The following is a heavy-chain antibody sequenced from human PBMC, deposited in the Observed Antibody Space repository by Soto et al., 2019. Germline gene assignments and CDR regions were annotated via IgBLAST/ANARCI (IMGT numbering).Heavy chain of an antibody. J-gene: IGHJ6*02. Sequence: ASVKVSCKASGYTFTSYGISGVLQSPLQWLDWMGWISAYNGNTNYAQKLQGRVTMTTDTSTSTAYMELRSLRSDDTAVYYCARDSDCSSTSCYTRYYYYYYYGMDVWGQGTTVTVSS. V-gene: IGHV1-18*04. CDR2: ISAYNGNT. CDR1: GYTFTSYG. D-gene: IGHD2-2*02. CDR3: ARDSDCSSTSCYTRYYYYYYYGMDV.